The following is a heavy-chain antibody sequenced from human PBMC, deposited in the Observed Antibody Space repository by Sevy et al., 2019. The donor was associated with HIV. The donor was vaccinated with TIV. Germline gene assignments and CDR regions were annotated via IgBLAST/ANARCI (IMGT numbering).Heavy chain of an antibody. CDR1: GFSFSDAW. D-gene: IGHD2-21*01. V-gene: IGHV3-15*01. CDR2: VKSKTDGGTT. CDR3: SSIPDP. Sequence: GGSRRLSCAASGFSFSDAWMSWVRQAPGKGLEWVGRVKSKTDGGTTDYAEPVKGRFTISRDDSKNMVYLQMNSLKTDDTAVYYCSSIPDPWGQGTLVTVSS. J-gene: IGHJ5*02.